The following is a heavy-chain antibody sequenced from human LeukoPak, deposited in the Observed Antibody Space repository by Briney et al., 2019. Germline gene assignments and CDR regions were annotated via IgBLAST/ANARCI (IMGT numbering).Heavy chain of an antibody. CDR1: GFTFSDYY. D-gene: IGHD3-22*01. CDR2: ISSSGSTI. V-gene: IGHV3-11*01. J-gene: IGHJ4*02. CDR3: ARDFDYYDDSGYQTYYFDY. Sequence: GGSLRLSCAASGFTFSDYYMSWIRQAPGKGLEWVSYISSSGSTIFYADSVKGRFTISRDNAKNSLYLQMNSLRAEDTAVYYCARDFDYYDDSGYQTYYFDYWGQGTLVTVSS.